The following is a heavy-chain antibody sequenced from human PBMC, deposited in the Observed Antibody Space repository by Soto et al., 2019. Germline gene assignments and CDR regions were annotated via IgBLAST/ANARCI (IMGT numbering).Heavy chain of an antibody. D-gene: IGHD6-19*01. V-gene: IGHV1-69*12. CDR2: IVPIFGTT. Sequence: QVQLVQSGAELKKPGSSVKVSCKASGGTFSNYAISWVRQAPGQGLEWVGGIVPIFGTTFYTRKFQDRATIIADDSTTTAYLELSGLRSEDTAIYYCARVEAVAGIYNYHGLDVWGQGTAVSVSS. J-gene: IGHJ6*02. CDR3: ARVEAVAGIYNYHGLDV. CDR1: GGTFSNYA.